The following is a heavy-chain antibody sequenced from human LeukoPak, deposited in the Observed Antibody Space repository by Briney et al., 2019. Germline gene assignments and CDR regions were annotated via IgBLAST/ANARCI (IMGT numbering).Heavy chain of an antibody. CDR2: ISSSSSYT. V-gene: IGHV3-11*06. CDR3: ARERIAVAGTYDY. J-gene: IGHJ4*02. CDR1: GFTFSDYY. Sequence: GGSLRLSCAASGFTFSDYYMSWIRQAPGKGLGWVSYISSSSSYTNYADSVKGRFTISRDNAKNSLYLQMNSLRAEDTAVYYCARERIAVAGTYDYWGQGTLVTVSS. D-gene: IGHD6-19*01.